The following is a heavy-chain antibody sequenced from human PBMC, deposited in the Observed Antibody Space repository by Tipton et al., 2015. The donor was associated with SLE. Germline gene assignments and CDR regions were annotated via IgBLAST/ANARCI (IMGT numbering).Heavy chain of an antibody. D-gene: IGHD3-16*02. Sequence: RSLRLSCAASGFTFSSYGMHWVRQAPGKGLEWVAVIWYDGSNKYYADSVKGRFTISRDNSKNTLYLQMNSLRAEDTAVYYCAKVGYDYIWGSYRPYFDYWGQGTLVTVSS. CDR1: GFTFSSYG. V-gene: IGHV3-33*06. J-gene: IGHJ4*02. CDR2: IWYDGSNK. CDR3: AKVGYDYIWGSYRPYFDY.